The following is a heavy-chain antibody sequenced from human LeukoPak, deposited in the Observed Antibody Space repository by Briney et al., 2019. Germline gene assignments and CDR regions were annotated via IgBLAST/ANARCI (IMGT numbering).Heavy chain of an antibody. J-gene: IGHJ6*03. V-gene: IGHV3-7*03. Sequence: GGSLRLSCAASGFTFSSYWMSWVRQAPGKGLEWVANIKQDGSEKYYVDSVKGRFTISRDNAKNSLYLQMNSLRAADTAVYYCAREGVTTPYYYYYMDVWGKGTTVTVSS. CDR3: AREGVTTPYYYYYMDV. CDR1: GFTFSSYW. CDR2: IKQDGSEK. D-gene: IGHD4-11*01.